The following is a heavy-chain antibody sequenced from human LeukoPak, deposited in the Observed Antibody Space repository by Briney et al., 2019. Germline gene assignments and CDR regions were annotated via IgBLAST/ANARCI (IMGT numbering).Heavy chain of an antibody. D-gene: IGHD3-10*01. CDR3: ANLLSTNSGSGSPFEN. CDR1: GFTFSSHA. CDR2: ISGRGVST. J-gene: IGHJ4*02. Sequence: GGSLRLSCAASGFTFSSHAMTWVRQASGKGLEWVSAISGRGVSTYYADSVKGRFTISRDNSRNTLFLQMNSLRAEDTAVYYCANLLSTNSGSGSPFENWGQGTLVTVSS. V-gene: IGHV3-23*01.